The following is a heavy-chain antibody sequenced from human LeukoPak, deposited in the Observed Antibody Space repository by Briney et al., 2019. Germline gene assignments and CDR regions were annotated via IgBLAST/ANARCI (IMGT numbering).Heavy chain of an antibody. J-gene: IGHJ4*02. CDR1: GGSFSGYY. CDR2: INHSGGT. V-gene: IGHV4-34*01. CDR3: ADGTGYYFDY. Sequence: SETLSLTCAVYGGSFSGYYWSWIRQPPGKGLEWIGEINHSGGTNYNPSLKSRVTISVDTSKNQFSLKLSSVTAADTAVYYCADGTGYYFDYWGQGTLVTVSS. D-gene: IGHD1-1*01.